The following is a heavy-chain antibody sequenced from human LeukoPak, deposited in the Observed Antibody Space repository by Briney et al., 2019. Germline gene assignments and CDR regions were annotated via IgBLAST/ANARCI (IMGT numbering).Heavy chain of an antibody. J-gene: IGHJ5*02. CDR2: INHSGST. Sequence: SETLSLTCAVYGGSFSGYYWNWIRQPPGKGLEWIGEINHSGSTNYNPSLKSRVTISVDTSKNQFSLKLSSVTAADTAVYFCARDETYYYGSGTFFQRGWFNPWGQGTLVTVSS. D-gene: IGHD3-10*01. V-gene: IGHV4-34*01. CDR1: GGSFSGYY. CDR3: ARDETYYYGSGTFFQRGWFNP.